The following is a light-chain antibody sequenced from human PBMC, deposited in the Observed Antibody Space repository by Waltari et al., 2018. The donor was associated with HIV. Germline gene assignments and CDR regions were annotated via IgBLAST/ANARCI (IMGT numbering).Light chain of an antibody. CDR2: SSN. V-gene: IGLV1-44*01. CDR1: SSTIERNT. Sequence: QSVLTQPPSASGTPGQRVTISCSGSSSTIERNTVTWYQQFPGTTPKCVIYSSNQRPSGVPDRFSGARSGTSASLAISGLQSEDEAHYYCAAWDDSLDGYVFGPGTEVTVL. CDR3: AAWDDSLDGYV. J-gene: IGLJ1*01.